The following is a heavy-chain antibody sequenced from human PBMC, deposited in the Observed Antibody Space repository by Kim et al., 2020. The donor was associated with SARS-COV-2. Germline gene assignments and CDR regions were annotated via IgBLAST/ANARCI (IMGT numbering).Heavy chain of an antibody. J-gene: IGHJ4*02. V-gene: IGHV1-3*01. D-gene: IGHD5-18*01. Sequence: ASVKVSCKASGYTFITFPLHWVRQAPGQRLEWLGCINPGNGTPKYSQKFQDRVTITRATSASTAYMELTSLTSEDTAVYYCARDVGRWLQSSYWGQGTLV. CDR3: ARDVGRWLQSSY. CDR1: GYTFITFP. CDR2: INPGNGTP.